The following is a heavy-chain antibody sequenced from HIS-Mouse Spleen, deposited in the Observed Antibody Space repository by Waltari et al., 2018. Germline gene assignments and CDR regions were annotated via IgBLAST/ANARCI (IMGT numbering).Heavy chain of an antibody. CDR3: AREIPYSSSWYDWYFDL. CDR2: IYYSGRT. J-gene: IGHJ2*01. D-gene: IGHD6-13*01. V-gene: IGHV4-39*07. CDR1: GSSISSSSYY. Sequence: QLQLQESGPGLVKPSETLSLTCTVSGSSISSSSYYWGWIRQPPGKGLEWIGSIYYSGRTYYNPALKGRVTTTVATSNTQFSRKLSSVTAADTAVYYCAREIPYSSSWYDWYFDLWGRGTLVTVSS.